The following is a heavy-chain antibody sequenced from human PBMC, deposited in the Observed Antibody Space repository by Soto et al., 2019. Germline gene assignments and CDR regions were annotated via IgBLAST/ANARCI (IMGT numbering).Heavy chain of an antibody. J-gene: IGHJ4*02. CDR3: ARDKDWAFDY. CDR1: GFIFGSYA. D-gene: IGHD3-9*01. CDR2: VSGSGGST. Sequence: PGRPLRLSYAVSGFIFGSYAMSWVRQAPGKGLEWVSTVSGSGGSTYYADSVKGRITISRDNSKSTLYLQMNSLRAEDTALYYCARDKDWAFDYWGQGTLVTVSS. V-gene: IGHV3-23*01.